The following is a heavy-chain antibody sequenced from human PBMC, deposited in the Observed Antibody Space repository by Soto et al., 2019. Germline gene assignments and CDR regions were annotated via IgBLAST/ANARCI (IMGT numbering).Heavy chain of an antibody. CDR3: ASTRFEVPAAIFDY. CDR2: IYSGGST. V-gene: IGHV3-53*01. Sequence: GGSLRLSCAASGFTVSSNYMSWVRQAPGKGLEWVSVIYSGGSTYYADSVKGRFTISRDNSKNTLYLQMNSLRAEDTAVYYCASTRFEVPAAIFDYWGQGTLVTVSS. CDR1: GFTVSSNY. D-gene: IGHD2-2*01. J-gene: IGHJ4*02.